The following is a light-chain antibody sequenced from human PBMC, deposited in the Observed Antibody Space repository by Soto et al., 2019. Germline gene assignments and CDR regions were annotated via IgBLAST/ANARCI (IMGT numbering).Light chain of an antibody. CDR1: QSLLHSNGYNY. CDR2: LGS. CDR3: MQALQALLT. J-gene: IGKJ4*01. V-gene: IGKV2-28*01. Sequence: DIVMTQSPLSLPVTPGEPASISCRSSQSLLHSNGYNYLDWYLQKPGQSPQLLIYLGSNRASGVPYRFSGSGSGTDFTLKISSVEAEDVGVYYCMQALQALLTFGGGTKVEIK.